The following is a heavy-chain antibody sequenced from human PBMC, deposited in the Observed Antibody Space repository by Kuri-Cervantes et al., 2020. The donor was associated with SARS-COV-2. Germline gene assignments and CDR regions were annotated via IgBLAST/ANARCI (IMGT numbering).Heavy chain of an antibody. D-gene: IGHD6-19*01. Sequence: GGSLRLSCAASGFTFSSYSMNWVRQAPGKGLEWVSSISSSSSYIYYADSVKGRFTISRDNAKNSLYLQMNSLRAEDTAVYYCARDRGYSSGWPHDAFNIWGQGTMVTVSS. J-gene: IGHJ3*02. CDR1: GFTFSSYS. V-gene: IGHV3-21*01. CDR2: ISSSSSYI. CDR3: ARDRGYSSGWPHDAFNI.